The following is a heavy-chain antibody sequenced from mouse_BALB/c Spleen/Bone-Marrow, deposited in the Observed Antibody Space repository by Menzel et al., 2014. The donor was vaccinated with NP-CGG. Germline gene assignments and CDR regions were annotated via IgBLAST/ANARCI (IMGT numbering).Heavy chain of an antibody. D-gene: IGHD2-4*01. CDR3: ARGMGLRLRGYAMDY. CDR1: GFSLISYG. Sequence: QVQLKQSGPGLVAPSQSLSITCTVSGFSLISYGVHWVRQPPGKGLEWLGVIWTSGSTNYNSALMSRLSISKDNSKSQVFLKVNSLQTDDTAMYYCARGMGLRLRGYAMDYWGQGASVTVSS. CDR2: IWTSGST. J-gene: IGHJ4*01. V-gene: IGHV2-9*02.